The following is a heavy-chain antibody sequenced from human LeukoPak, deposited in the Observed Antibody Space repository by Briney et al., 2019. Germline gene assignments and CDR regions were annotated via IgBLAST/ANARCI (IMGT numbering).Heavy chain of an antibody. CDR3: TKGVPYCGGDCHDY. CDR2: ISWNSGSI. D-gene: IGHD2-21*02. V-gene: IGHV3-9*01. J-gene: IGHJ4*02. CDR1: GFTFDDYA. Sequence: SGGSLRLSCAASGFTFDDYAMHWVRQAPGKGLEWVSGISWNSGSIGYADSVKGRFTISRDNAKNSLYLQMNSLRAEDTALYYCTKGVPYCGGDCHDYWGQGTLVTVSS.